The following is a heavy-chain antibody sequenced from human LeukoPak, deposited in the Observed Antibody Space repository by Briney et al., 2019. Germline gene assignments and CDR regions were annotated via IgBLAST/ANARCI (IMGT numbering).Heavy chain of an antibody. V-gene: IGHV3-43*01. J-gene: IGHJ4*02. CDR1: GFTFDDYS. CDR3: TKDRYCTNTFCPLDY. D-gene: IGHD2-8*01. CDR2: ISRDGRAT. Sequence: GGSLRLSCVASGFTFDDYSFHWVRQAPGKGLEWLSLISRDGRATYYADSVKGRFTISRDNSKNSLYLQMNSLRTEDTALYYCTKDRYCTNTFCPLDYWGQGTLVTVSS.